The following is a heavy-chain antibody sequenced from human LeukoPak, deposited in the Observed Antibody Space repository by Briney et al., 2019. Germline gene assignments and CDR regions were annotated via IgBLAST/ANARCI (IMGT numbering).Heavy chain of an antibody. J-gene: IGHJ4*02. CDR3: ARGNDGNYADY. Sequence: ASVTVSCKASGYTFTGYGISWVRQAPGQGLEWMGGIIPIFGTANYAQKFQGRVTITADESTSTAYMELSSLRSEDTAVYYCARGNDGNYADYWGQGTLVTVSS. CDR2: IIPIFGTA. CDR1: GYTFTGYG. D-gene: IGHD4/OR15-4a*01. V-gene: IGHV1-69*13.